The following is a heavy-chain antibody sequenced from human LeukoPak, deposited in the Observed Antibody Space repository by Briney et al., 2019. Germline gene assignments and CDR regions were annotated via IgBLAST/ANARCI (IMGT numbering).Heavy chain of an antibody. J-gene: IGHJ4*02. CDR1: GYTFTSYY. D-gene: IGHD3-16*01. CDR2: MNPNSGNT. CDR3: ARVRGETGDY. Sequence: GASVKVSCKASGYTFTSYYMHWVRQAPGQGLEWMGWMNPNSGNTGYAQKFQGRVTMTRNTSISTAYMELSSLRSEDTAVYYCARVRGETGDYWGQGALVTVSS. V-gene: IGHV1-8*02.